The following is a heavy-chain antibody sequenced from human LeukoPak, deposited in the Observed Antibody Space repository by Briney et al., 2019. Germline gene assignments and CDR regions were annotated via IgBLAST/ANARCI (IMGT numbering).Heavy chain of an antibody. CDR3: ARDLPGTDDAFDI. CDR2: IIPFRGTV. J-gene: IGHJ3*02. V-gene: IGHV1-69*04. CDR1: GGTFDTYA. Sequence: SVKVSCKASGGTFDTYALSWVRQAPGQGLEWMGRIIPFRGTVNHAQRFQGRVTITADKSTGTAYVELSSLRSDDTAVYYCARDLPGTDDAFDIWGQGTMVTVSS. D-gene: IGHD2-2*01.